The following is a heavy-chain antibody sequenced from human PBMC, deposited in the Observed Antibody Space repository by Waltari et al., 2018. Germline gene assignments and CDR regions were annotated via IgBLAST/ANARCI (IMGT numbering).Heavy chain of an antibody. J-gene: IGHJ4*02. V-gene: IGHV4-34*01. Sequence: QVQLQQWGAGLLKPSETLSLTCAVYGGSFSGYYWSWIRQPPGKGREGIGEINQSESTNYNPSLKSRVTISVDTYKNQFSLKRSSVTAADTAVYYCARRGYSYAHGYWGQGTLVTVSS. CDR1: GGSFSGYY. CDR3: ARRGYSYAHGY. D-gene: IGHD5-18*01. CDR2: INQSEST.